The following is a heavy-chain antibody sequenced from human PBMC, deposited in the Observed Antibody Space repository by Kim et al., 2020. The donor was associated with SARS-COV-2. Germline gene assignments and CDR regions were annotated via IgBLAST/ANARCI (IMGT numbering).Heavy chain of an antibody. CDR3: ARGLYARHGYYGMDV. J-gene: IGHJ6*02. D-gene: IGHD4-17*01. V-gene: IGHV3-74*01. CDR2: INSDGSST. CDR1: GFTFSSYW. Sequence: GGSLRLSCAASGFTFSSYWMHWVRQAPGKGLVWVSRINSDGSSTSYADSVKGRFTISRDNAKNTLYLQMNSLRAEDTAVYYCARGLYARHGYYGMDVWGQGTTVTVSS.